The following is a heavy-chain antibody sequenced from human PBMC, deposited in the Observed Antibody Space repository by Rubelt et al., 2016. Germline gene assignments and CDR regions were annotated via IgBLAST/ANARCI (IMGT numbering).Heavy chain of an antibody. V-gene: IGHV3-74*01. D-gene: IGHD1-26*01. Sequence: INSDGSSTSYADSVKGRFTISRDNAKNSLYLQMNSLRAEDTAVYYCARDLIGSGSYYNWFDPWGQGTLVTVSS. CDR2: INSDGSST. J-gene: IGHJ5*02. CDR3: ARDLIGSGSYYNWFDP.